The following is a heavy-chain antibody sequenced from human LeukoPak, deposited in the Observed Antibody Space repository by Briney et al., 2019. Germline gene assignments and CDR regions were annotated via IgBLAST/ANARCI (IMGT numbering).Heavy chain of an antibody. D-gene: IGHD3-10*01. J-gene: IGHJ4*02. CDR2: IKQDGSEK. CDR3: ARASGDCFDY. V-gene: IGHV3-7*01. Sequence: GGSLRLSCAPSGFTLSSYWMSWVRQAPGKGLEWVANIKQDGSEKYYVDSVKGRFTISRDNAKNSLYLQMNSLRAEDTAVYYCARASGDCFDYWGQGTLVTVSS. CDR1: GFTLSSYW.